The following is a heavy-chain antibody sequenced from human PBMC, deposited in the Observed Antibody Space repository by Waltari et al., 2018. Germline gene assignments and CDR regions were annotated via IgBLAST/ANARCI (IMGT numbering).Heavy chain of an antibody. Sequence: EVQLVESGGGLVQPGGSLRLSCAASGFTLSSYWKSWVRQAPGKGPEWVANIKKDGSEEYYVDSVRGRFTISRDNAKNSLYLQMNSLRPEDTAVYYCARDQWFAFDIWGQGTMVTVSS. CDR3: ARDQWFAFDI. CDR1: GFTLSSYW. D-gene: IGHD3-22*01. V-gene: IGHV3-7*01. CDR2: IKKDGSEE. J-gene: IGHJ3*02.